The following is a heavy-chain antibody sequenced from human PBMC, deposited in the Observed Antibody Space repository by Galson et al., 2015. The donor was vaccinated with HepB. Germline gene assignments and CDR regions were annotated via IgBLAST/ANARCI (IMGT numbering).Heavy chain of an antibody. V-gene: IGHV3-11*01. D-gene: IGHD3-22*01. CDR2: SSSSGSTI. Sequence: SLRLSCAASGFTFSDYYMSWIRQAPGKGLEWVSYSSSSGSTIYYADSVKGRLTISRDNAKNSLYLQMNSLRAEDTAVYYCASYDYFDNRGVNQWGQGTLVTVSS. CDR3: ASYDYFDNRGVNQ. CDR1: GFTFSDYY. J-gene: IGHJ4*02.